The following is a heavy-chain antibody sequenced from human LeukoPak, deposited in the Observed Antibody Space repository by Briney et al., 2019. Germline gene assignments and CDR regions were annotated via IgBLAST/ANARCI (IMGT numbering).Heavy chain of an antibody. J-gene: IGHJ4*02. D-gene: IGHD5-18*01. Sequence: ASEKVSCKASGYTFTGYYMHWVRQAPGQGLEWMGWINPNSGGTNYAQKFQGRVTMTRDTSISTAYMELSRLRSDDTAVYYCARAQYSYGSGIDYWGQGTLVTVSS. CDR2: INPNSGGT. V-gene: IGHV1-2*02. CDR1: GYTFTGYY. CDR3: ARAQYSYGSGIDY.